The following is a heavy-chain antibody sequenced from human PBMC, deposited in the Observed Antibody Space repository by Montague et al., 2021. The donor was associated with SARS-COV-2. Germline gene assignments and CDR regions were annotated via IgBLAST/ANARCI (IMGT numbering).Heavy chain of an antibody. Sequence: SETLSLTCSVSGGSIGSYYWSWLRQPPGKGLEWIGHIHYSGGNTYSPSFKSRVTISIDTPKNQFSLKLSSVTAADTAVYYCARSLDPSGTYYLPYWGQGTPVTVSS. J-gene: IGHJ4*02. D-gene: IGHD3-10*01. CDR1: GGSIGSYY. V-gene: IGHV4-59*01. CDR3: ARSLDPSGTYYLPY. CDR2: IHYSGGN.